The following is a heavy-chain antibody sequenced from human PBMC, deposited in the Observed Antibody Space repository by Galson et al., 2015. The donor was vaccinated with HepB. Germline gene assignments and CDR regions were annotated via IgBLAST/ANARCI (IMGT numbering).Heavy chain of an antibody. CDR1: GGSISSYY. V-gene: IGHV4-59*08. D-gene: IGHD3-9*01. CDR3: ARHRGPGGRYDY. Sequence: ETLSLTCTVSGGSISSYYWSWIRQPPGKGLEWIGYIYYSGSTNYNPSLKSRVTISVDTSKNQFSLKLSSVTAADTAVYYCARHRGPGGRYDYWGQGTLVTVSS. CDR2: IYYSGST. J-gene: IGHJ4*02.